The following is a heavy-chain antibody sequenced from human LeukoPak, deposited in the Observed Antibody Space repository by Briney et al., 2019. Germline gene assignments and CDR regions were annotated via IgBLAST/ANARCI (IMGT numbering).Heavy chain of an antibody. Sequence: SETLSLTCAVSGGSISSSNWWSWVRQPPGKGLEWIGEIYHSGSTNYNPSLRSRVTISVDKSRNQFSLKLSSVTAADTAVYYCTRVSSRGEGFDYWGQGILVTVSS. CDR3: TRVSSRGEGFDY. D-gene: IGHD2-21*01. J-gene: IGHJ4*02. V-gene: IGHV4-4*02. CDR1: GGSISSSNW. CDR2: IYHSGST.